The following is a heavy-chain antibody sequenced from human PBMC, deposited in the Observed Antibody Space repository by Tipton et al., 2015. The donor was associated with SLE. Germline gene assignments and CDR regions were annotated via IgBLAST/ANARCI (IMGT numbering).Heavy chain of an antibody. CDR1: GGSFSGYS. Sequence: LRLSCTVSGGSFSGYSWNWIRQPPGQGLEWIGYIHYRGSTNYNPSLKSRVTISLDTSENQFSLKLSSVTAADTAVYYCARDRYCGAGSCFDWYFDLWGRGTLVTVSS. CDR2: IHYRGST. J-gene: IGHJ2*01. V-gene: IGHV4-59*01. CDR3: ARDRYCGAGSCFDWYFDL. D-gene: IGHD2-15*01.